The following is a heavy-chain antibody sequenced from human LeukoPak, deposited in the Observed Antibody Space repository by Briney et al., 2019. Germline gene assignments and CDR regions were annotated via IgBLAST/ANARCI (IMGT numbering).Heavy chain of an antibody. Sequence: SETLSLTCAVYGGPFSGYYWSWIRQPPGKGLEWIGEINHSGSTNYNSSLKSRVTISVDTSKNQFSLKLSSVTAADTAVYYCARGQGSSGWYYYGMDVWGQGTTVTVSS. CDR1: GGPFSGYY. D-gene: IGHD6-6*01. CDR3: ARGQGSSGWYYYGMDV. CDR2: INHSGST. J-gene: IGHJ6*02. V-gene: IGHV4-34*01.